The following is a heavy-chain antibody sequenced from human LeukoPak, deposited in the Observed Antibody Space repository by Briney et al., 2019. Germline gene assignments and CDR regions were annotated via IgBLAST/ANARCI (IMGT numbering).Heavy chain of an antibody. D-gene: IGHD6-19*01. CDR2: IKNDGSRA. CDR1: GFTFSTYW. CDR3: VRDLSSSGWYDTFDT. J-gene: IGHJ3*02. Sequence: GGSLRLSCAASGFTFSTYWMHWVRQAPGKGLMWVSRIKNDGSRATYADSVKGRFTTSRDNANNTLYLQMNSLRVDDTAVYFCVRDLSSSGWYDTFDTWGQGTMVTVSS. V-gene: IGHV3-74*01.